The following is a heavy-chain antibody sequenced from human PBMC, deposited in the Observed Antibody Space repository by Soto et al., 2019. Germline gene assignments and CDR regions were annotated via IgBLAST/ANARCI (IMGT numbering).Heavy chain of an antibody. CDR3: ARATVLRYFDWPHYYFDY. CDR2: IYPGDSDT. CDR1: GYSFTSYW. V-gene: IGHV5-51*01. Sequence: RGESLKISCKGSGYSFTSYWIGWVRQMPGKGLEWMGIIYPGDSDTRYSPSFQGQVTISADKSISTAYLQWSSLKASDTAMYYCARATVLRYFDWPHYYFDYWGQGTLVTVSS. D-gene: IGHD3-9*01. J-gene: IGHJ4*02.